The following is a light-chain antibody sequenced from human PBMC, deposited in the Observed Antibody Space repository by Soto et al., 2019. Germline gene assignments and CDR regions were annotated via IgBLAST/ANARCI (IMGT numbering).Light chain of an antibody. CDR1: QSISTW. J-gene: IGKJ1*01. CDR3: QQSKSYSRT. Sequence: DIQMTQSPSTLSASVGDRVTITCRASQSISTWLAWYQQKPGKAPKLLIYDASTLESGVPSRFSGSGSGTDFTLTISSLQPDEFATYYCQQSKSYSRTFGQGTKVESK. CDR2: DAS. V-gene: IGKV1-5*01.